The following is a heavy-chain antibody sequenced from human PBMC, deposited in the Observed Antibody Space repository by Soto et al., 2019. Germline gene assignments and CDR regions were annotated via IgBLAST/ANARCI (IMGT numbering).Heavy chain of an antibody. CDR1: GDSISTNNVA. Sequence: QVQLQQSGPGLVKPSQTLSLTCAISGDSISTNNVAWNWIRQSPSGGLEWLGRTGYTSKWYNDYAVSVRSRITTNPDTSKNHFSLQLNSVTLDDTAVYYCARGKYSAFDYWGQGTLVTVSS. D-gene: IGHD5-18*01. CDR3: ARGKYSAFDY. J-gene: IGHJ4*02. CDR2: TGYTSKWYN. V-gene: IGHV6-1*01.